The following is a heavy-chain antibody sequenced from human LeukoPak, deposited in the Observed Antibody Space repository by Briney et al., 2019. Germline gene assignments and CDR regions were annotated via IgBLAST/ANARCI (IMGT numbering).Heavy chain of an antibody. CDR1: GGSISSGSYY. J-gene: IGHJ3*02. Sequence: SETLSLTCSVSGGSISSGSYYWSWIRQPPGKGLEWIGSIYYSGNTYYNPSLKSRVTISVDTSKNQFSLKLSSVTAADTAVYYCSRGGGSDSSPRINAFDIWGQGTMLTVSS. D-gene: IGHD3-22*01. V-gene: IGHV4-39*07. CDR3: SRGGGSDSSPRINAFDI. CDR2: IYYSGNT.